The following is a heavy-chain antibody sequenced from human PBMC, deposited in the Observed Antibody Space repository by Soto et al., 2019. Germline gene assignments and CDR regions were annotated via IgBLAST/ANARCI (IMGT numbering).Heavy chain of an antibody. CDR1: GGSISSGGFY. V-gene: IGHV4-31*03. D-gene: IGHD6-25*01. CDR3: ASIFEKEAAAFDL. CDR2: IYNSGST. J-gene: IGHJ3*01. Sequence: QVQLQESGPGLVKPSQTLSLTCIVSGGSISSGGFYWSWIRQHPGKGLEWIGYIYNSGSTYYNSSLRSRVTISVDTSENQFSLKLSSVTAADTAVYYCASIFEKEAAAFDLWGHGTMVTVSS.